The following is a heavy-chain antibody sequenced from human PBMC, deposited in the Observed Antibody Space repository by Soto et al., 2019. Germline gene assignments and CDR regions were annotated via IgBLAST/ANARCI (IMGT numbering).Heavy chain of an antibody. J-gene: IGHJ4*02. V-gene: IGHV4-31*03. CDR1: GGSLSSGGYY. D-gene: IGHD5-12*01. CDR3: ARDTQRGYSGYFDS. Sequence: QVQLQESGPGLVKPSQTLSLSCTVSGGSLSSGGYYWSWIRQHPGKGLEWIGFIYYSGSTYYTPSLKSRVTISVDTSQTQFSLKLSSVTAADTAVYYCARDTQRGYSGYFDSWGQGTLVTVSS. CDR2: IYYSGST.